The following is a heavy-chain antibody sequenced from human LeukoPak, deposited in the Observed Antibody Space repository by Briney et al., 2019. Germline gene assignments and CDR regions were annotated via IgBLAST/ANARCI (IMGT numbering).Heavy chain of an antibody. CDR2: IIPIFGTA. J-gene: IGHJ3*02. CDR3: ANYGDLTGGLAAFDI. D-gene: IGHD4-17*01. Sequence: ASVKVSCKASGGTFSSYAISWVRQAPGQGLEWMGGIIPIFGTANYAQKFQGRVTITTDESTSTAYMELSSLRSEDTAVYYCANYGDLTGGLAAFDIWGQGTMVTVSS. V-gene: IGHV1-69*05. CDR1: GGTFSSYA.